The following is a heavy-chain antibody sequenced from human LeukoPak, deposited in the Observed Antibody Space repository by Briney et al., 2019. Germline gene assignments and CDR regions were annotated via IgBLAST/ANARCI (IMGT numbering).Heavy chain of an antibody. Sequence: GGSLRLSCAASGFTVSSNYMSWVRQAPGKGLEWVSVIYSGGSTYYADSVKGRFTISRDNSKNTLYLQMNSLRAEDTAVYYCARKVCGDCPPLDSGQGTLVTVSS. CDR2: IYSGGST. D-gene: IGHD2-21*02. V-gene: IGHV3-53*01. CDR3: ARKVCGDCPPLD. CDR1: GFTVSSNY. J-gene: IGHJ4*02.